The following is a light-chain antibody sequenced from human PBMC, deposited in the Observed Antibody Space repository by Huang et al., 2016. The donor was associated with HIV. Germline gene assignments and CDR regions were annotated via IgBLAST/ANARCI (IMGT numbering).Light chain of an antibody. J-gene: IGKJ2*01. V-gene: IGKV3D-20*01. Sequence: EIVLTQSPATLSLSPGERATLSCGASQSVNSNYLAWYQQRPGLAPRLLMYDVSDRATGISDRFNGSGSWTDFTLTISRLEPEDFAVYYCQQYGSSPYTFGQGTRLEIK. CDR3: QQYGSSPYT. CDR1: QSVNSNY. CDR2: DVS.